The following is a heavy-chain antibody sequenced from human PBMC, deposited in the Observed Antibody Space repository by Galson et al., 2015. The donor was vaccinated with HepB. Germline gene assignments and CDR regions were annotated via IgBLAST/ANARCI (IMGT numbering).Heavy chain of an antibody. CDR3: AKDEMVRGFVAGCYFNL. D-gene: IGHD3-10*01. Sequence: SLRLSCAASGFDFNSYGMHWVRQAPGKGLESVAGISSDGSNKYYVDSVKGRFTISRDNSKNTLYLQMNGLRAEDTAVDYCAKDEMVRGFVAGCYFNLWDQGTLVTASS. J-gene: IGHJ4*02. V-gene: IGHV3-30*18. CDR1: GFDFNSYG. CDR2: ISSDGSNK.